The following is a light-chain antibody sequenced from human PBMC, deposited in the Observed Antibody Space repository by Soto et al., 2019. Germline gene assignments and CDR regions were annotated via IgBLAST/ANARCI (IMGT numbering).Light chain of an antibody. J-gene: IGLJ1*01. CDR3: SSYAGINNLGV. V-gene: IGLV2-8*01. CDR2: AVN. Sequence: QSALPQPPSASGSPGQSVTISCTGTSSDVGGYKYVSWYQQHPGKAPKLMIFAVNKRPSGVPDRFSGSKSRNTASLTVSGLQAEDEADYYCSSYAGINNLGVFGTGTKLTVL. CDR1: SSDVGGYKY.